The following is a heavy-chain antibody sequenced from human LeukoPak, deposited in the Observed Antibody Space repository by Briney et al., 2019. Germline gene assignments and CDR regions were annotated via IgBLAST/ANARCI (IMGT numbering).Heavy chain of an antibody. J-gene: IGHJ5*02. Sequence: ASVKVSCKASGYTFTGYYMHWVRQAPGQGLEWMGWINPNSGGTNYAQKFQGRDTMTRDTSISTAYMELSRLRSDDTAVYYCARDLVVVPAATNWFDPWGQGTLVTVSS. CDR1: GYTFTGYY. D-gene: IGHD2-2*01. CDR2: INPNSGGT. V-gene: IGHV1-2*02. CDR3: ARDLVVVPAATNWFDP.